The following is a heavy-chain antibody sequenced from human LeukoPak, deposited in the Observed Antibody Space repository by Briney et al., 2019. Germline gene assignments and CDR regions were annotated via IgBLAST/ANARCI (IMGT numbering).Heavy chain of an antibody. V-gene: IGHV1-69*05. CDR2: IILTFGTP. Sequence: ASVKVSCKASGGTFSRRSVTWVRQAPGQGLERMGGIILTFGTPNYAQQFQDRVTITTEESRTTVYMELRSLRSEDTAVYYCAREVEGHFDYWGQGTLVTVSS. CDR3: AREVEGHFDY. J-gene: IGHJ4*02. CDR1: GGTFSRRS.